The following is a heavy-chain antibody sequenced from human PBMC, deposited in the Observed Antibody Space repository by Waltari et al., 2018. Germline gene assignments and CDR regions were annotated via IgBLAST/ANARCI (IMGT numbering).Heavy chain of an antibody. Sequence: QVQLLQSGAEVKKPGASVKVSCKASGYTFTSYAMHWVRQAPGQRLEWMGRINAGNGNTKYSQEFQGRVTITRDTSASTAYMELSSLRSEDMAVYYCARGSSGSYSSYYYYMDVWGKGTTVTVSS. V-gene: IGHV1-3*03. CDR1: GYTFTSYA. CDR2: INAGNGNT. CDR3: ARGSSGSYSSYYYYMDV. J-gene: IGHJ6*03. D-gene: IGHD1-26*01.